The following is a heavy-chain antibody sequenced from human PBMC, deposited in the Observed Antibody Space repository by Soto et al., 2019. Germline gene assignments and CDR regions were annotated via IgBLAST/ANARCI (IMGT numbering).Heavy chain of an antibody. CDR2: IYYSGST. CDR1: GGSISSSSYY. CDR3: ASPGGYSSSWYYFDY. V-gene: IGHV4-39*01. Sequence: QLQLQESGPGLVKPSETLSLTCTVSGGSISSSSYYWGWIRQPPGKGLEWIGSIYYSGSTYYNPSLKSRVTIYVDTSKSQFSLKLSSVTAADTAVYYCASPGGYSSSWYYFDYWGQGTLVTVSS. J-gene: IGHJ4*02. D-gene: IGHD6-13*01.